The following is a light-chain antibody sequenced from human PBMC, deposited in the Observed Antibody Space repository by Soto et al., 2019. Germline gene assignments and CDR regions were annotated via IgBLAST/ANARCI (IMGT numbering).Light chain of an antibody. CDR3: GTWDSSLTTGV. CDR1: SSTIGSNY. J-gene: IGLJ3*02. V-gene: IGLV1-51*02. Sequence: QSVLTQPPSVSAAPGQRVTISCFGSSSTIGSNYVSWYQQLPGAAPKVVIYESNKRPSGIPERFSGSKSGTSATLDITGLQTGDEADYYCGTWDSSLTTGVFGGGTKLTVL. CDR2: ESN.